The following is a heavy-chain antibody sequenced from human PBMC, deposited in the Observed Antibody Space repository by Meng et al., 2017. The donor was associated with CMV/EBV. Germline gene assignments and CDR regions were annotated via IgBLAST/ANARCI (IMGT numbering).Heavy chain of an antibody. CDR1: GYSISSVYY. V-gene: IGHV4-38-2*02. CDR2: IYHSGST. CDR3: ARDDCSGGSCYGY. Sequence: SETLSLTCTVSGYSISSVYYWGWIRQPPGKGLEWIGSIYHSGSTYYNPSLKSRVTISVDTSKNQFSLKLSSVTAADTAVYYCARDDCSGGSCYGYWGQGTLVTVSS. J-gene: IGHJ4*02. D-gene: IGHD2-15*01.